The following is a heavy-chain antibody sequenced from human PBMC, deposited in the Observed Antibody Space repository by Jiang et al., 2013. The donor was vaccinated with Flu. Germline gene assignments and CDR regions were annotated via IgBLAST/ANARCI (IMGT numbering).Heavy chain of an antibody. D-gene: IGHD3-22*01. J-gene: IGHJ4*02. CDR1: GYSFTSYW. Sequence: LKISCKGSGYSFTSYWIGWVRQMPGKGWSGWGSSILVTLIPDTARPSKAQVTISADKSISTAYLQWSSLKASDTAMYYCARRSYYDMGKFDYWGQGTLVTVSS. CDR2: SILVTLIP. V-gene: IGHV5-51*01. CDR3: ARRSYYDMGKFDY.